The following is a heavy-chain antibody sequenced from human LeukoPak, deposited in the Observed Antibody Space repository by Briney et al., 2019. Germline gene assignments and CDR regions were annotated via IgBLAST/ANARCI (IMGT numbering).Heavy chain of an antibody. D-gene: IGHD2-15*01. CDR2: INPSGGSI. CDR1: GYTFASYF. CDR3: ARGSDLVVVPARGYYFDS. J-gene: IGHJ4*02. Sequence: ASVKVSFKASGYTFASYFMHWVRQAPGQGLEWMGIINPSGGSISYAQKFQGRVTMTRDTSTSTVYMELSSLRSEDTAVYYCARGSDLVVVPARGYYFDSWGQGTLVTVSS. V-gene: IGHV1-46*01.